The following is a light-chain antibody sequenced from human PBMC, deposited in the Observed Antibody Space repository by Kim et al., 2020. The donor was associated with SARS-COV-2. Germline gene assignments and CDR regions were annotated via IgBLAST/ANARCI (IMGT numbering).Light chain of an antibody. CDR2: EAS. Sequence: DIQMTQSPSTLSVSVGDRVTITCRASRSIGSWLAWYQQKPGEAPRLLIYEASNLDSGVPSRFSGSGSGTEFTLTISTLQTDDFATYYCQQYNRRPEFTFGGGTKVDIK. CDR1: RSIGSW. CDR3: QQYNRRPEFT. V-gene: IGKV1-5*03. J-gene: IGKJ4*01.